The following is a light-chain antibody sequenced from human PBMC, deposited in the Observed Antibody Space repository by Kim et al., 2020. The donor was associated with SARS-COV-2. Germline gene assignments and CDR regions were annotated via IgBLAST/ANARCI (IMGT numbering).Light chain of an antibody. V-gene: IGLV4-69*01. CDR3: QTWGTGPWV. CDR1: SGHSSYA. Sequence: SVKLTCTLSSGHSSYAIAWHQQQPEKGPRYLMKLNSDGSHSKGDGIPDRFSGSSSGAERYLTISSLQSEDGADYYCQTWGTGPWVFGGGTQLTVL. J-gene: IGLJ3*02. CDR2: LNSDGSH.